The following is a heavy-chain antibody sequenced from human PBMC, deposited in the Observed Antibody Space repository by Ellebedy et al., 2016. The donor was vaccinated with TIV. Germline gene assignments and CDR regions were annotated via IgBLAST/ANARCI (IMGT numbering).Heavy chain of an antibody. CDR2: ISYDGSNK. Sequence: PGGSLRLSCAASGFTFSSYRMNWVRKAQGKGLEWVAVISYDGSNKYYADSVKGRFTISRDNYKNTLYLQMNSLRAEDTAVYYCATGYGSGSGEDDAFDIWGQGTMVTVSS. CDR1: GFTFSSYR. J-gene: IGHJ3*02. V-gene: IGHV3-30*03. CDR3: ATGYGSGSGEDDAFDI. D-gene: IGHD3-10*01.